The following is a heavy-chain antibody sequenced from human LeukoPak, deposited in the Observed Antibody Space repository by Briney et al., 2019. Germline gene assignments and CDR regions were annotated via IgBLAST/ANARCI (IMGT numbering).Heavy chain of an antibody. Sequence: ASVKVSCKASGYTFTGYYMHWLRQAPGQGLEWMGWINPNSGGTKYAQKFQGRVTMTRDTSISTAYMELSRLRSDDTAVYYCARDFIVAPNGGWGQGTLVTVSS. D-gene: IGHD1-26*01. V-gene: IGHV1-2*02. CDR1: GYTFTGYY. J-gene: IGHJ4*02. CDR3: ARDFIVAPNGG. CDR2: INPNSGGT.